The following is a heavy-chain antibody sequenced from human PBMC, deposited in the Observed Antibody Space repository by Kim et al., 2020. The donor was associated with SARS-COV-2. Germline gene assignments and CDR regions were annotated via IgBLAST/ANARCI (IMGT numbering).Heavy chain of an antibody. CDR3: ARLDIVVVVAATGGWFDP. V-gene: IGHV4-39*01. Sequence: KSRVTISVDTSKNQCSLKLSSVTAADTAVYYCARLDIVVVVAATGGWFDPWGQGTLVTVSS. D-gene: IGHD2-15*01. J-gene: IGHJ5*02.